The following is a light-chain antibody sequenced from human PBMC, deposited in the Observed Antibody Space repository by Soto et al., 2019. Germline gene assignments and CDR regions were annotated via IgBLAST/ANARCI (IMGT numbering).Light chain of an antibody. V-gene: IGKV3-15*01. CDR1: QSVSSN. CDR2: DAS. J-gene: IGKJ5*01. Sequence: EIVMTQSPATLSVSPGERATLSCRASQSVSSNLAWHQQKPGQAPRLLIYDASNRATGIPARFSGSGSGTEFTLTISSLQSEDFAVYYCQQYDNWPTITFGQGTRLEIK. CDR3: QQYDNWPTIT.